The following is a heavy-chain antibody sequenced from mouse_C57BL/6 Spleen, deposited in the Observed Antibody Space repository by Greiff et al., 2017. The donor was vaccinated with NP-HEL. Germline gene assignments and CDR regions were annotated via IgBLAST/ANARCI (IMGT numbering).Heavy chain of an antibody. Sequence: QVQLQQSGAELVKPGASVKMSCKASGYTFTSSWLTWVKPRPGPGIAWIGDISPGSGSTNYNEKFKSKATLTVDTSSSTAYMQLSSLTSEDSAVYYCARAYSNYFDYWGQGTTLTVSS. CDR3: ARAYSNYFDY. D-gene: IGHD2-5*01. CDR1: GYTFTSSW. J-gene: IGHJ2*01. V-gene: IGHV1-55*01. CDR2: ISPGSGST.